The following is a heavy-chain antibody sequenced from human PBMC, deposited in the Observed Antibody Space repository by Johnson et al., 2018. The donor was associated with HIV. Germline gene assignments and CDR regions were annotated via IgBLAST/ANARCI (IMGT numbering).Heavy chain of an antibody. V-gene: IGHV3-11*04. D-gene: IGHD3-22*01. Sequence: QVQLVESGGGLVKPGGSLRLSCAASGFTFSDYYMSWIRQAPGKGLEWVSYISSSGNTIYYADSVKGRFTISRDNAKNSLYLQMNSLRAEDPAVYFCARVTKYYFDSSVDAFDIWGQGTVVTVSS. J-gene: IGHJ3*02. CDR2: ISSSGNTI. CDR3: ARVTKYYFDSSVDAFDI. CDR1: GFTFSDYY.